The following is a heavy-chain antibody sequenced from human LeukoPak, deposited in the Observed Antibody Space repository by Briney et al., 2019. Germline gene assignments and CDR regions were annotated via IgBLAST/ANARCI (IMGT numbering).Heavy chain of an antibody. V-gene: IGHV1-2*02. CDR3: ARGYCSGGSCYNNWFVP. CDR1: GYTFTGYY. D-gene: IGHD2-15*01. CDR2: INPNSGGT. J-gene: IGHJ5*02. Sequence: GASVKVSCKASGYTFTGYYMHWVRQAPGQGLEWMGWINPNSGGTNYAQKFQGRVTMTRDASISTAYMELSRLRSDDTAVYYCARGYCSGGSCYNNWFVPWGQGTLVTVSS.